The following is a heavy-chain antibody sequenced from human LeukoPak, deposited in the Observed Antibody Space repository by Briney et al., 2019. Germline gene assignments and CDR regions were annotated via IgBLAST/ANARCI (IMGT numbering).Heavy chain of an antibody. V-gene: IGHV5-10-1*01. CDR2: IDPSDSYS. D-gene: IGHD2-2*01. Sequence: GESLSISCTASGYSSTSYWISWVREMRGKGLEWMGRIDPSDSYSYYSPSFQGHVTISAYKSISTAYLQWSSLKASDTAMYYCAKEAHWDTVVPAAMGYDYWGQGTLVTVSS. CDR3: AKEAHWDTVVPAAMGYDY. CDR1: GYSSTSYW. J-gene: IGHJ4*02.